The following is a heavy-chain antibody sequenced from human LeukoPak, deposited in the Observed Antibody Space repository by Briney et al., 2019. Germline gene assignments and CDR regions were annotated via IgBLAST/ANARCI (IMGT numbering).Heavy chain of an antibody. Sequence: GGSLRLSCAASGFTFSSYGMHWVHQAPGKGLEWVAFIRYDGSNKYYADSVKGRFTISRDNSKNTLYLQMNSLRAEDTSVYYCAKDPDCSSTSCPYYFDYWGQGTLVTVSS. CDR2: IRYDGSNK. J-gene: IGHJ4*02. V-gene: IGHV3-30*02. CDR3: AKDPDCSSTSCPYYFDY. D-gene: IGHD2-2*01. CDR1: GFTFSSYG.